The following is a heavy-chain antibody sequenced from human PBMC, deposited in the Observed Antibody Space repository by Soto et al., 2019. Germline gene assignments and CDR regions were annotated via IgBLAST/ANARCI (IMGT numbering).Heavy chain of an antibody. Sequence: QVHLVESGGGVVQPGRSLRLSCAASGFTFNIFAMHWVRQAPGKGLEWVATTSYDGTYTFYAGSVEGRFTISRDDSNDTLFLLLSGLRPDDTAVYYCTKDRQPLAFGYGLDVWGQGTTVTVSS. D-gene: IGHD2-21*01. CDR1: GFTFNIFA. V-gene: IGHV3-30*18. CDR2: TSYDGTYT. J-gene: IGHJ6*02. CDR3: TKDRQPLAFGYGLDV.